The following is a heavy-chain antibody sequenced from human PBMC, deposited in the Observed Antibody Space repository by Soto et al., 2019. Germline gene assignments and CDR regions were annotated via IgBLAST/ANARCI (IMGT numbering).Heavy chain of an antibody. CDR1: GASISGSYYY. CDR3: ATSQKGYNWNYFDH. D-gene: IGHD1-20*01. J-gene: IGHJ4*02. Sequence: SETLSLTCAVSGASISGSYYYWAWLRQSPGKGPEWIGSVFYTGFTSYNPSLESRVSVSVDTSKSQFSLKLSAVTAADTAVYYCATSQKGYNWNYFDHWGQGALVTVS. CDR2: VFYTGFT. V-gene: IGHV4-39*01.